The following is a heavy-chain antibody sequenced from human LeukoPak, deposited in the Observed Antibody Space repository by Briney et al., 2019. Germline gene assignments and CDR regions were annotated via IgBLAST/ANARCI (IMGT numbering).Heavy chain of an antibody. J-gene: IGHJ4*02. CDR2: INKGGSDK. CDR3: TRDRSRAEDD. V-gene: IGHV3-7*01. CDR1: GFNFSGHW. D-gene: IGHD1-14*01. Sequence: GGPLRLSCAASGFNFSGHWKIWLRQAPGKGLEWVANINKGGSDKSYVDSVKGRFTISRDNANNLLYLQMNSLRGEDTAVYYCTRDRSRAEDDWGQGTLVTVSS.